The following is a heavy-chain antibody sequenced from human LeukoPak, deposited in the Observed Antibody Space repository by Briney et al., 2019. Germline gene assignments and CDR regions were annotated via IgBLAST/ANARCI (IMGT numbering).Heavy chain of an antibody. V-gene: IGHV1-69*13. CDR3: ATQRGSYLWGTDFDY. CDR2: IIPIFGTS. J-gene: IGHJ4*02. Sequence: GASVKVSCKASGGTFSSYAISWVRQAPGQGLEWMGGIIPIFGTSNYAQKFQDRVTITADECTTTAYMELSNLRSEDTAVYYCATQRGSYLWGTDFDYWGQGTLVTVSS. CDR1: GGTFSSYA. D-gene: IGHD3-16*01.